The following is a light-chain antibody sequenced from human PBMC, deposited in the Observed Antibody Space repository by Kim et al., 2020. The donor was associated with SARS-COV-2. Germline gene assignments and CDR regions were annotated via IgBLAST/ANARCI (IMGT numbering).Light chain of an antibody. V-gene: IGLV1-44*01. Sequence: GKRVNNACYGSSTNRGSNNVNWDQQLPGTAPKRPIYGNNKRPSGVPERFSGSKSGTSAALTISGLQSEDEADYYCAAWDDSLNGWVFGGGTQLTVL. J-gene: IGLJ3*02. CDR1: STNRGSNN. CDR3: AAWDDSLNGWV. CDR2: GNN.